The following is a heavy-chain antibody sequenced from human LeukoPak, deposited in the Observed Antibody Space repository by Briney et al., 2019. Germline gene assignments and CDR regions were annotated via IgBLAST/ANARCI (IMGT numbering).Heavy chain of an antibody. J-gene: IGHJ4*02. D-gene: IGHD6-6*01. Sequence: PGGSLRLSCAASGFTFSSYAMSWVRQAPGKGLEWVSAITNSGGDTCHADSVKGRFTISRDNSKNTLYLQMNSLRVEDTAVYYCAKGSSSSRPYYFDYWGQGTLVTVSS. CDR2: ITNSGGDT. CDR3: AKGSSSSRPYYFDY. V-gene: IGHV3-23*01. CDR1: GFTFSSYA.